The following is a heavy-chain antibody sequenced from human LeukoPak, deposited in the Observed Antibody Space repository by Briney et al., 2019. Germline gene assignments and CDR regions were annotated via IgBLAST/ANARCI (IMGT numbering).Heavy chain of an antibody. CDR2: ISYDGSNK. J-gene: IGHJ6*02. V-gene: IGHV3-30-3*01. CDR3: ARGHPWTVWFGVMDYYYYGMDV. CDR1: GFTFSNYW. Sequence: PGGSLRLSCEASGFTFSNYWMHWVRQAPGKGLEWVAVISYDGSNKYYADSVKGRFTISRDNSKNTLYLQMNSLRAEDTAVYYCARGHPWTVWFGVMDYYYYGMDVWGQGATVTVSS. D-gene: IGHD3-10*01.